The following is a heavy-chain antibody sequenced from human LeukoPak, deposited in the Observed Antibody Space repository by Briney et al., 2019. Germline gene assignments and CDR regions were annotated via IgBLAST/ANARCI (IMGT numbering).Heavy chain of an antibody. V-gene: IGHV3-7*01. CDR3: ARDLWFGELPPHPWFDP. CDR2: IKQDGSEN. J-gene: IGHJ5*02. D-gene: IGHD3-10*01. CDR1: GFTFSSYW. Sequence: PGGSLRLSCAASGFTFSSYWMSWVRQAPGKGLEWVANIKQDGSENYYVDSVKGRFTISRDNAKNSLYLQMNSLRAEDTAVYYCARDLWFGELPPHPWFDPWGQGTLVTVSS.